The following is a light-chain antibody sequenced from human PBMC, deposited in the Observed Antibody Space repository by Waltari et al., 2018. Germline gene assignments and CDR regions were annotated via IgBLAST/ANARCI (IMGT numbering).Light chain of an antibody. CDR2: ESR. Sequence: QSVLTQPPSVSGAPGQRVTISCTGSGSNIGAGYDVRWYQQLPRATPKLLIYESRTRPLGVPDRFFGSTSGPSASLAITGLQAGDEADYYCQSYDASLSVVFGGGNKLTVL. J-gene: IGLJ3*02. CDR1: GSNIGAGYD. V-gene: IGLV1-40*01. CDR3: QSYDASLSVV.